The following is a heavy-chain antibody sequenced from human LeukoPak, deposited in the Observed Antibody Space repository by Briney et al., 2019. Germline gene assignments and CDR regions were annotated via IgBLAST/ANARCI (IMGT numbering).Heavy chain of an antibody. CDR1: GFTFDDYA. CDR2: ISWNSGSM. D-gene: IGHD3-9*01. Sequence: GRSLRLSCAASGFTFDDYAMHWVRQAPGKGLEWVSGISWNSGSMGYADSVKGRFTISRDNAKNSLYLQMNSLRAEDTALYYCAKDSNFDWLSSNYGMDVWGQGTTVTVSS. CDR3: AKDSNFDWLSSNYGMDV. V-gene: IGHV3-9*01. J-gene: IGHJ6*02.